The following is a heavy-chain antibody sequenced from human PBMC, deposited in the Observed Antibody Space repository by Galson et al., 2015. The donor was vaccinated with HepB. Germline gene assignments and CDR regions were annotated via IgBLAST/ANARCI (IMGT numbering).Heavy chain of an antibody. J-gene: IGHJ2*01. CDR2: ISSSSSYI. V-gene: IGHV3-21*01. Sequence: SLRLSCAASGFTFSSYSMNWVRQAPGKGLEWVSSISSSSSYIYYADSVKGRFTISRDNAKNSLYLQMNSLRAEDTAVYYCARETYCGGDCYPSYWYFDLWGRGTLVTVSS. D-gene: IGHD2-21*02. CDR1: GFTFSSYS. CDR3: ARETYCGGDCYPSYWYFDL.